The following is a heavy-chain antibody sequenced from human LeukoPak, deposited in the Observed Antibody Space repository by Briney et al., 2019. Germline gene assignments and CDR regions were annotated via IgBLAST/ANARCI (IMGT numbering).Heavy chain of an antibody. CDR3: ARVRGRGTYFLDN. CDR1: GGSVTSGSYY. CDR2: MYSSGST. J-gene: IGHJ4*02. Sequence: TSSETLSLTCTVSGGSVTSGSYYWSWIRQPPGKGLEWIGYMYSSGSTNYNPSLQSRVTISVDTSNNQFSLKLSSVTAADTAMYYCARVRGRGTYFLDNWGQGTLVTVSS. D-gene: IGHD1-26*01. V-gene: IGHV4-61*01.